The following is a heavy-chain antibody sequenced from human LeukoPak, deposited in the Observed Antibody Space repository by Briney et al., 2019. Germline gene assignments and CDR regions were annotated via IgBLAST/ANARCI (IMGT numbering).Heavy chain of an antibody. J-gene: IGHJ4*02. CDR1: GFTFSSYA. D-gene: IGHD6-19*01. CDR2: ISWNSGSI. CDR3: AKLPYSSPPVDY. V-gene: IGHV3-9*01. Sequence: HPGGSLRLSCAASGFTFSSYAMHWVRQAPGKGLEWVSGISWNSGSIGYADSVKGRFTISRDNAKNSLYLQMNSLRAEDTALYYCAKLPYSSPPVDYWGQGTLVTVSS.